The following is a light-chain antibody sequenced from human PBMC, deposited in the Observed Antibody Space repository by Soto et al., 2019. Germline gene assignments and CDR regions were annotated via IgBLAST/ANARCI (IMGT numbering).Light chain of an antibody. Sequence: QSVLTQPPSASGTPGQRVTISCSGCSSNIGTNAVNWYQQLPGTAPKLLIYNNNQRPSGVPDRFSGSKSGTSASLAISGPQSEDDSDYYCAAWDDSLNVYVFVTVSNVTVL. CDR2: NNN. CDR3: AAWDDSLNVYV. V-gene: IGLV1-44*01. J-gene: IGLJ1*01. CDR1: SSNIGTNA.